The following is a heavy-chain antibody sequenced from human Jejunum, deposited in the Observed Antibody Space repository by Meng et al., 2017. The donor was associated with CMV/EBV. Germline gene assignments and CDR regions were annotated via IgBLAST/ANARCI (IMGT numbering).Heavy chain of an antibody. CDR1: GGSISSSSCY. D-gene: IGHD7-27*01. CDR2: IYYSGST. Sequence: QLQLQESAPGLVKTSETLSLTCTVSGGSISSSSCYWRGSRQPPGKGLEWIGSIYYSGSTYYNTSLKSRVTISVDTPKNQFSLKLSYVTAADTAVYYCASPLGILGIVDLWGRGTLVTVSS. J-gene: IGHJ2*01. V-gene: IGHV4-39*01. CDR3: ASPLGILGIVDL.